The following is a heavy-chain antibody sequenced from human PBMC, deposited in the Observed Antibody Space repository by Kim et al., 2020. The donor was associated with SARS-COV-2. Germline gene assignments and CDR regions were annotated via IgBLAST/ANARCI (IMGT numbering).Heavy chain of an antibody. Sequence: ASVKVSCKASGYTFTGYYMNWVRQAPGQGFEWMGWINPNSGGTNYAQKFQGRATMTRDTSISTAYMELSRLTSDDTAEYYCARVWAPTSYYDSSGPWYFDYWGQGSLVTVSS. CDR2: INPNSGGT. CDR3: ARVWAPTSYYDSSGPWYFDY. CDR1: GYTFTGYY. V-gene: IGHV1-2*02. J-gene: IGHJ4*02. D-gene: IGHD3-22*01.